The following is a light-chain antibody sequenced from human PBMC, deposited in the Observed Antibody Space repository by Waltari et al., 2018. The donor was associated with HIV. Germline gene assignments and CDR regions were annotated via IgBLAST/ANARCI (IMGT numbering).Light chain of an antibody. CDR2: KDH. CDR1: ALSPQS. CDR3: QSTDSTASSYV. J-gene: IGLJ1*01. V-gene: IGLV3-25*03. Sequence: SYELTQPPSVSVSPGQTARIPCSGDALSPQSVHWYQKRPGQAPVLVIYKDHKRPSGIPERFSGSRSGTTVTLIINGVQAEDEADYFCQSTDSTASSYVFGSGTEVFVL.